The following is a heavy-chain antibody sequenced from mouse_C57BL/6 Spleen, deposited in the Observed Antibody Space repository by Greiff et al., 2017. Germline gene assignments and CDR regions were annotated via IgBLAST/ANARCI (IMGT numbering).Heavy chain of an antibody. CDR3: TGSHYYGSSSNAMDE. V-gene: IGHV6-3*01. D-gene: IGHD1-1*01. J-gene: IGHJ4*01. Sequence: EVKLVESGGGLVQPGGSMKLSCVASGFTFSNYWMNWVRQSPEKGLEWVAQISLKSDNYATHSAESVKGRFTISRDDSTSSVYLQMKNLRAEDTGIYYCTGSHYYGSSSNAMDEWGQGTSVTVSS. CDR2: ISLKSDNYAT. CDR1: GFTFSNYW.